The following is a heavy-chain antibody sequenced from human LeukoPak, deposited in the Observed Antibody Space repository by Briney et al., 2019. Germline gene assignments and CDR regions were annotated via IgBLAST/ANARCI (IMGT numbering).Heavy chain of an antibody. CDR3: ARRLTQYDCFDP. Sequence: SQTLSLTCAISGDSVSSNSVTWNWIRQSPSRGLEWLGRTYYRSTWYNDYAVSVRGRITVNPDTSKNQFSLHLNSVTLEDTAVYYCARRLTQYDCFDPWGQGILVTVSS. V-gene: IGHV6-1*01. CDR2: TYYRSTWYN. D-gene: IGHD2-2*01. CDR1: GDSVSSNSVT. J-gene: IGHJ5*02.